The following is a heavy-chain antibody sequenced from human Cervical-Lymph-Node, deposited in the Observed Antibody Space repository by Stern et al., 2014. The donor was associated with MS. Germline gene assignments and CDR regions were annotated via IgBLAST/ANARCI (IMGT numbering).Heavy chain of an antibody. Sequence: VHLVESGAEVKKPGASVKVSCKASGYTFTGYYMHWVRQAPGQGLEWMGRINPNSGGTNYQQKFQGRVTMTRDTSISTSYMELSRLRSDDTAVYYCARARRDGYNSYYFDYWGQGTLVTVSS. CDR1: GYTFTGYY. V-gene: IGHV1-2*06. J-gene: IGHJ4*02. D-gene: IGHD5-24*01. CDR3: ARARRDGYNSYYFDY. CDR2: INPNSGGT.